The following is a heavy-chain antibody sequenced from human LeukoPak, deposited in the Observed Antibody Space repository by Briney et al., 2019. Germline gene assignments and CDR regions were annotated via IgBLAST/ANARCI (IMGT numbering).Heavy chain of an antibody. D-gene: IGHD3-16*01. V-gene: IGHV3-23*01. Sequence: PGGSLRLSCAASGFTFSSYAMSWVRQAPRKGLEWVSAISGSGGSTYYEDSVKGRFTISRDNSKNTLYLQMNSLRAEDTAVYYCAKVVWDYYYYYMDVWGKGTTVTVSS. J-gene: IGHJ6*03. CDR3: AKVVWDYYYYYMDV. CDR2: ISGSGGST. CDR1: GFTFSSYA.